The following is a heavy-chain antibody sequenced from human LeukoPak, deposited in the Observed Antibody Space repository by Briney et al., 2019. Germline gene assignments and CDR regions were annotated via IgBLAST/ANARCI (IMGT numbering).Heavy chain of an antibody. D-gene: IGHD5-12*01. CDR1: GGSFSGYY. V-gene: IGHV4-34*01. CDR3: ARAIAAGGEFDY. J-gene: IGHJ4*02. CDR2: INHSGST. Sequence: SETLSLTCAVCGGSFSGYYWSWIRQPPGKGLEWIGEINHSGSTNYNPSLKSRVTISVDTSKNQFSLKLSSVTAADTAVYYCARAIAAGGEFDYWGQGTLVTVSS.